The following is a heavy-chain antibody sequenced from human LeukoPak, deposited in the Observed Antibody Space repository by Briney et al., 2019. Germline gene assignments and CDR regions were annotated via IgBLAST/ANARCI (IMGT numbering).Heavy chain of an antibody. Sequence: GGSLRLSCAASGFTFNNYAMNWVRQGPGEGLEWVSAISGTGSSTYYADSVKGRFTISRDNSKNTLYLQMNSLRAEDTAVYYCAKDMVGVLQPTKIFDYWGQGTLVTVSS. D-gene: IGHD2/OR15-2a*01. CDR2: ISGTGSST. J-gene: IGHJ4*02. CDR1: GFTFNNYA. CDR3: AKDMVGVLQPTKIFDY. V-gene: IGHV3-23*01.